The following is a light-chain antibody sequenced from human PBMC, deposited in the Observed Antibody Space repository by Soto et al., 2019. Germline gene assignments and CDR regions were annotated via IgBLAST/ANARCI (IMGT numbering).Light chain of an antibody. CDR1: QSISRY. J-gene: IGKJ4*01. V-gene: IGKV3-11*01. CDR3: QQRNYWPLT. CDR2: DTS. Sequence: EIVLTQSPATLSLSPGERATLSCRASQSISRYLAWYQQKPGQPPRLLIYDTSNRATGIPARSSGSGSGTDFTLTISSLETEDFAVYYCQQRNYWPLTFGGGTKVEIK.